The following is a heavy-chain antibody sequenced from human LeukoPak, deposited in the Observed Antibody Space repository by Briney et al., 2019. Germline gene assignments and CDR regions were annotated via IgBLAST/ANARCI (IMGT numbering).Heavy chain of an antibody. CDR3: ARVGGPLISSSGWYPTH. CDR2: LSAYNGNT. J-gene: IGHJ4*02. CDR1: GDTFTSYC. D-gene: IGHD6-19*01. Sequence: ASVKGSCKASGDTFTSYCISWVRQAHGQGRVWIGCLSAYNGNTKYAQKLQGRVTMTTDTSTSTAYMEPRSLRSDDTAVYYCARVGGPLISSSGWYPTHWGQGTLVTVSS. V-gene: IGHV1-18*01.